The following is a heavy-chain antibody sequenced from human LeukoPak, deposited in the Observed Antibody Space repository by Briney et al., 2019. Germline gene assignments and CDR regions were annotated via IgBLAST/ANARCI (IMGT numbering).Heavy chain of an antibody. J-gene: IGHJ4*02. V-gene: IGHV4-38-2*02. CDR3: AKDVAYCSRTSCYVNFDY. D-gene: IGHD2-2*01. CDR2: IYHSGST. CDR1: GYSISSGYY. Sequence: PSETLSLTCTVSGYSISSGYYWGWIRQPPGKGLEWIGSIYHSGSTYYNPSLKSRVTISVDTSKNQFSLKLSSVTAADTAVYYCAKDVAYCSRTSCYVNFDYWGQGTLVTVSS.